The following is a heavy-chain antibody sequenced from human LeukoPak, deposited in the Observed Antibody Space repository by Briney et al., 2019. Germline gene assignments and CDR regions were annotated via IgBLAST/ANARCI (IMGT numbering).Heavy chain of an antibody. Sequence: GSLRLSCAASGFTFSDYYMSWIRQAPGKGLEWVSYISSSGSTIYYADSVKGRFTISRGNAKNSLYLQMNSLRAEDTAVYYCATLAATSAFDIWGQGTMVTVSS. J-gene: IGHJ3*02. CDR1: GFTFSDYY. CDR3: ATLAATSAFDI. D-gene: IGHD2-15*01. CDR2: ISSSGSTI. V-gene: IGHV3-11*01.